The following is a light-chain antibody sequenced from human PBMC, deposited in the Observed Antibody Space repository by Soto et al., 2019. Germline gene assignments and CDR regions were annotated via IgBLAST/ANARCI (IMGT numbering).Light chain of an antibody. CDR2: GAS. V-gene: IGKV3-20*01. J-gene: IGKJ4*01. CDR3: QPSPELT. Sequence: EIVLTQSPGTLSLSPGERATLSCRASKSVSSSYLAWYQQKPGQAPRLLIYGASSRATGIPDRFSGSGSGTDFTLTISSLDPEYFAVYYCQPSPELTFGGGTKVDIK. CDR1: KSVSSSY.